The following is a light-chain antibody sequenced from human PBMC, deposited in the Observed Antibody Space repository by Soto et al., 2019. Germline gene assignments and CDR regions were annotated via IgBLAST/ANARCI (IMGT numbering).Light chain of an antibody. CDR1: RSNIGNNA. Sequence: QSVLTQTPSASGTPGQTVTISCSGSRSNIGNNAVSWYQQFPGTAPKLLIYNNNQRPSGVPDRFSGSKSGTSASLAISGLQSGDEADYYCATWDDSLNGRGVFGGGTKVTVL. CDR2: NNN. V-gene: IGLV1-44*01. J-gene: IGLJ3*02. CDR3: ATWDDSLNGRGV.